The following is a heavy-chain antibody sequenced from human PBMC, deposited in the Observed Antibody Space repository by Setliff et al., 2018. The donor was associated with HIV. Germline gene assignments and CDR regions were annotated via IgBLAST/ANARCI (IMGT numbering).Heavy chain of an antibody. CDR2: IHYNEKT. J-gene: IGHJ3*02. V-gene: IGHV4-39*02. D-gene: IGHD1-26*01. CDR3: ARDLPPYSGSLGVAFDI. CDR1: GGSASNSRYY. Sequence: PSETLSLTCTVSGGSASNSRYYWAWIRQPPGKGLEYIGSIHYNEKTYYNPSLKSRVTISIDTSKNQFSLNLTSVTAADTAVYYCARDLPPYSGSLGVAFDIWGQGTMVTVSS.